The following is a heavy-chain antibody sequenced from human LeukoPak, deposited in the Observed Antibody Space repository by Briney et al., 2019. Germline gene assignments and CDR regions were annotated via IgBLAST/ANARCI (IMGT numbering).Heavy chain of an antibody. V-gene: IGHV1-8*01. CDR3: ARGRFEAGTGDDFDY. Sequence: ASVKVSCKASGYTFTSYDINWVRHATGQGLEWMGWMNPNSGNTGYAQKFQGRVTMTRNTSISTAYMELSSLRSEDTAVYYCARGRFEAGTGDDFDYWGQGTLVTVSS. D-gene: IGHD6-19*01. CDR2: MNPNSGNT. J-gene: IGHJ4*02. CDR1: GYTFTSYD.